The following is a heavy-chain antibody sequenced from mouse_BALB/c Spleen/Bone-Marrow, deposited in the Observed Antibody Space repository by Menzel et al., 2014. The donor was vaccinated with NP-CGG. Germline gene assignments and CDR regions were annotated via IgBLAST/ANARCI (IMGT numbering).Heavy chain of an antibody. CDR1: GFTFSSYG. D-gene: IGHD1-1*01. Sequence: DVQLVESGGGLVQPGGSLKLSCVASGFTFSSYGMSWVRQTPDKRLELVATINNNGGSTYYPDSVKGQFTISGDNAKNTLYLQMSSLKSEDTAMYYCARVYGWCFDVWGAGTTVTVSS. CDR3: ARVYGWCFDV. J-gene: IGHJ1*01. V-gene: IGHV5-6-3*01. CDR2: INNNGGST.